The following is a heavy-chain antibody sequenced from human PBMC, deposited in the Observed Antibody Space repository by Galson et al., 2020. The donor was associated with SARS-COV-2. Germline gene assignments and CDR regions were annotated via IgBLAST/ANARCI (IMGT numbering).Heavy chain of an antibody. CDR2: IYYSGST. CDR1: GGSISSYY. CDR3: ARSSSKVVVVAATLYYYYMDV. V-gene: IGHV4-59*01. J-gene: IGHJ6*03. D-gene: IGHD2-15*01. Sequence: SETLSLTCTVSGGSISSYYWSWIRQPPGKGLEWIGYIYYSGSTNHNPSLKSRVTISVDTSKNQFSLKLSSVTAADTAVYYCARSSSKVVVVAATLYYYYMDVWGKGTTVTVSS.